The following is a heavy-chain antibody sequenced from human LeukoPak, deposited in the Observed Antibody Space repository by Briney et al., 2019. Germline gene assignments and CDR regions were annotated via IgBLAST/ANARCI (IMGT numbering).Heavy chain of an antibody. Sequence: ASVKVSCKASGYTFTSYDINWVRQATGQGLEWMGWMNPNSGITSYAQKFQGRVTMTRDTSTSTVYMELSSLRSEDTAVYYCARGTAYGDYVDYWGQGTLVTVSS. V-gene: IGHV1-8*01. CDR2: MNPNSGIT. CDR1: GYTFTSYD. CDR3: ARGTAYGDYVDY. D-gene: IGHD4-17*01. J-gene: IGHJ4*02.